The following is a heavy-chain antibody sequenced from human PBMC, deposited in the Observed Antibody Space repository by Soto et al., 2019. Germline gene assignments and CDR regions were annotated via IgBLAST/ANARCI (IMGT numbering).Heavy chain of an antibody. V-gene: IGHV4-59*01. CDR3: ARVGWTTVGYYFDY. CDR1: VASISSYY. Sequence: PSETLSLTCVVSVASISSYYWSWVRQPPGKGLEWIGYIHYSGSTKYNTTLKSRVTISIDPSKNQFSLQVTSVTTADTAVYYCARVGWTTVGYYFDYWTQGTPVTVS. CDR2: IHYSGST. J-gene: IGHJ4*02. D-gene: IGHD4-17*01.